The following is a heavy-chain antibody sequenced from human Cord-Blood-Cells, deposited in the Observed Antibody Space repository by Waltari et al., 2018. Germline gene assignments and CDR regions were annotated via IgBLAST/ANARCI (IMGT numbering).Heavy chain of an antibody. CDR1: GGSIRSGGYS. D-gene: IGHD1-26*01. CDR3: ARGPPEWEHYYGMDV. J-gene: IGHJ6*02. Sequence: QVQLQESGPGLVKPSQPLSLTCPVSGGSIRSGGYSWSWIRQHPGKGLEWIGYIYYSGSTYYNPSLKSRVTISVDTSKNQFSLKLSSVTAADTAVYYCARGPPEWEHYYGMDVWGQGTTVTVSS. V-gene: IGHV4-31*03. CDR2: IYYSGST.